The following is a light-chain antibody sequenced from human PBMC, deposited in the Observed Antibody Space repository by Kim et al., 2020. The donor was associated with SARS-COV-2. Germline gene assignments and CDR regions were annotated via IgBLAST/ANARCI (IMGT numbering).Light chain of an antibody. CDR3: QQYGSSPWT. CDR2: GAS. Sequence: SPGERATLSCRARQSGSCSYLALYQQNPGQAPRLLLYGASSRATGIPDRFRGSGSGTDFTLTISRLEPEDFAVYYCQQYGSSPWTFGQGTKVDIK. CDR1: QSGSCSY. V-gene: IGKV3-20*01. J-gene: IGKJ1*01.